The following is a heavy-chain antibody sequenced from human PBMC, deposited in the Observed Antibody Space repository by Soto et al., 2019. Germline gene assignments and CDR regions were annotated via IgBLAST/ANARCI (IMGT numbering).Heavy chain of an antibody. J-gene: IGHJ3*02. CDR1: GYTLTELS. Sequence: AAVKVSCKVSGYTLTELSMHWVRQAPGKGLDWLLGFDPEDGETIYAQKFQGRVTMTEDTSTDTVYMELSSLRSEDTAVYYCATVFAYYYDSSGYSDAFDIWGQGTMVTVSS. D-gene: IGHD3-22*01. V-gene: IGHV1-24*01. CDR3: ATVFAYYYDSSGYSDAFDI. CDR2: FDPEDGET.